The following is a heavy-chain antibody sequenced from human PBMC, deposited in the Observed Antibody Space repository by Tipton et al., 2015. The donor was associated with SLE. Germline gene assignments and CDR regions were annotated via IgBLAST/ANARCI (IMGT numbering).Heavy chain of an antibody. CDR2: IYTSGST. CDR1: GGSISSGSYY. CDR3: ARVPYSSGRPGDEALDI. J-gene: IGHJ3*02. V-gene: IGHV4-61*02. Sequence: LRLSCTVSGGSISSGSYYWSWIRQPAGKGLEWIGRIYTSGSTSYNPSLKSRVTISVDTSKNQFSLKLRSVTAADTAVYYCARVPYSSGRPGDEALDIWGQGTMVTVSS. D-gene: IGHD6-19*01.